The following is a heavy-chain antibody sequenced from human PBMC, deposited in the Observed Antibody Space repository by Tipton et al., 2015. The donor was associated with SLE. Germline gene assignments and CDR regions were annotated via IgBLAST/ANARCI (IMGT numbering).Heavy chain of an antibody. J-gene: IGHJ4*02. D-gene: IGHD3-22*01. CDR2: IYYSGST. CDR1: GGSFSAYY. CDR3: AREVGHYYDSSGYDY. Sequence: TLSLTCAVYGGSFSAYYWSWIRQPPGKGLEWIGYIYYSGSTNYNPSLKSRVTISVDTSKNQFSLKLSSVTAADTAVYYCAREVGHYYDSSGYDYWGQGTLVTVSS. V-gene: IGHV4-59*01.